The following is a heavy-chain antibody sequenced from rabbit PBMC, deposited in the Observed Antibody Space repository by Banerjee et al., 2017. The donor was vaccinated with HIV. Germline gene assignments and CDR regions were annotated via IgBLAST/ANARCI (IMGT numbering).Heavy chain of an antibody. D-gene: IGHD4-1*01. Sequence: QSLEESGGDLVKPGASLTLTCKASGFTLSSSYSMGWVRQAPGKGLEWIACIGAGSSGTTYYATWAKGRFTISKTSSTTVTLQMTSLTAADTATYFCARDLAGVIGWNFGLWGPGTLVTVS. CDR1: GFTLSSSYS. CDR2: IGAGSSGTT. V-gene: IGHV1S40*01. J-gene: IGHJ4*01. CDR3: ARDLAGVIGWNFGL.